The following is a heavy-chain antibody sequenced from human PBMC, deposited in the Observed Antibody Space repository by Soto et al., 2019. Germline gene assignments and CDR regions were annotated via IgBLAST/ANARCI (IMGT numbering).Heavy chain of an antibody. Sequence: EVQLVESGGGLVQPGGSLRLSCAGSRFTFSGYEMNWVRQAPGKGLEWVSYISSSGSIIYYADSVKGRFTDSRDNAKNLLYRQMQGLRVEDTAVYYCARARGGGFDDYFDYWGQGTLITVSS. CDR3: ARARGGGFDDYFDY. V-gene: IGHV3-48*03. CDR1: RFTFSGYE. CDR2: ISSSGSII. D-gene: IGHD3-16*01. J-gene: IGHJ4*02.